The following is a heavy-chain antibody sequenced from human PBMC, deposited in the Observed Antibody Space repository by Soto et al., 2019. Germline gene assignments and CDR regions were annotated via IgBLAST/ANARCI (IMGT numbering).Heavy chain of an antibody. D-gene: IGHD2-8*01. V-gene: IGHV1-58*01. CDR3: AADATAWQQMVPSDY. J-gene: IGHJ4*02. CDR2: IAVGSGYT. CDR1: GFTFTSSA. Sequence: SVKVSCKASGFTFTSSAFQWVRQARGQRLGWIGWIAVGSGYTNYAQRFQDRVTLTRDMSTATTYMELSRLTSEDAAIYYCAADATAWQQMVPSDYWGQGTLVTVSS.